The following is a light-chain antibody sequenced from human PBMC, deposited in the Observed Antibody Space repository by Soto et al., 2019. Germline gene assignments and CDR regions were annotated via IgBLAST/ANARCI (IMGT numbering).Light chain of an antibody. Sequence: EIVLTQSPGTLSLSPGERATLSCRASQSISSSYLAWHQQKPGQAPMVLIYGASSRATGIPDRFSGSGSGTDFTLTISRLEPEDFAVYFCQQYGNPPPNAFGQGTKVEI. CDR1: QSISSSY. CDR3: QQYGNPPPNA. V-gene: IGKV3-20*01. CDR2: GAS. J-gene: IGKJ2*01.